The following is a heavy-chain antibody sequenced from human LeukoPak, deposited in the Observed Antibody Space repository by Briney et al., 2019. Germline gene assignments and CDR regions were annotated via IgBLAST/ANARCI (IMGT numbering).Heavy chain of an antibody. CDR3: AAATVTTWGAFDI. CDR2: IKQDGSEK. D-gene: IGHD4-11*01. CDR1: GFTFSSYW. V-gene: IGHV3-7*01. Sequence: PGGSLRLSCAASGFTFSSYWMSWVRQAPGKGLEWVANIKQDGSEKYYVDSVKGRFTISRDNAKNSLYLQMNSLRAEDTAVYYCAAATVTTWGAFDIWGQGTMVTVSS. J-gene: IGHJ3*02.